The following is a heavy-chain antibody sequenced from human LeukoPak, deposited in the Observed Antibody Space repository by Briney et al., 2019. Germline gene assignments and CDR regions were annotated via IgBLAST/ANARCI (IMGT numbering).Heavy chain of an antibody. V-gene: IGHV3-66*01. CDR3: ARGPSSSPLAAWRIDAALTFDP. CDR2: IYSGGST. CDR1: GFTVSSNY. J-gene: IGHJ5*02. D-gene: IGHD6-6*01. Sequence: GGSLRLSCAASGFTVSSNYMSWVRQAPGKGLEWVSVIYSGGSTYYADSVKGRFTISRDNSKNTLYLQMNSLRAEDTAVYYCARGPSSSPLAAWRIDAALTFDPWGQGTLVTVSS.